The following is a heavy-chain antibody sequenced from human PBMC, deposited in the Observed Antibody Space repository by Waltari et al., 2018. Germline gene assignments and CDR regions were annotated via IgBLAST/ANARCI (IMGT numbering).Heavy chain of an antibody. Sequence: QVQLVQSGAEVKKPGASVKVSCKASGYTFTSYGISWVRQAPGQGLEWMGWISAYNGNTNYAQKFQGRVTMTRDTSTSTVYMELSSLRSEDTAVYYCARGSMATIKSAPDPWGQGTLVTVSS. CDR1: GYTFTSYG. CDR3: ARGSMATIKSAPDP. D-gene: IGHD5-12*01. V-gene: IGHV1-18*01. J-gene: IGHJ5*02. CDR2: ISAYNGNT.